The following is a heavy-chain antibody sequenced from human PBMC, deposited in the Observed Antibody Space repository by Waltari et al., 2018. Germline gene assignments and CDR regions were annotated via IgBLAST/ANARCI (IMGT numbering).Heavy chain of an antibody. J-gene: IGHJ3*02. CDR1: GFTFDDYA. V-gene: IGHV3-9*01. CDR3: AKDLNDYYDSSGYSAAFDI. Sequence: EVQLVESGGGLVQPGRSLRLSCAASGFTFDDYAMHWVRQAPGKGLEWVSGISWNSGSIGYADSVKGRFTISRDNAKNSLYLQMNSLRAEDTALYYCAKDLNDYYDSSGYSAAFDIWGQGTMVTVSS. CDR2: ISWNSGSI. D-gene: IGHD3-22*01.